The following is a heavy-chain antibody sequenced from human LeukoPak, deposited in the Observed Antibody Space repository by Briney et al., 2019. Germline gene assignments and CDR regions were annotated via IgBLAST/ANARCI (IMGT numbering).Heavy chain of an antibody. CDR2: ISSNGGTT. J-gene: IGHJ4*02. V-gene: IGHV3-64D*06. CDR3: VRKAPGGNFDY. CDR1: GFTFSSYA. Sequence: PGGSLRLSCSASGFTFSSYAMHWVRQAPGKGLEYVSTISSNGGTTYYADSVTGRFTTSRDNSKNTLHLQMNSLRAEDTAVYYCVRKAPGGNFDYWGQGTLVTVSS. D-gene: IGHD1-1*01.